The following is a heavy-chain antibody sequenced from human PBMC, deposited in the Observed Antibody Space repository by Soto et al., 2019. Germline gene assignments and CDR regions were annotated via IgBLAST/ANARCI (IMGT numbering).Heavy chain of an antibody. V-gene: IGHV3-21*01. CDR1: GFIFSSYA. J-gene: IGHJ3*02. CDR2: ISSGSDYV. Sequence: GGSLRLSCAASGFIFSSYAMNWVRQAPGKGLEWVSSISSGSDYVYYADSVKGRFTISRDNARNSLYLQMNSLRAEDTAVYYCARDLGGSGRYYDTFDIWAQGTMVTVSS. D-gene: IGHD1-26*01. CDR3: ARDLGGSGRYYDTFDI.